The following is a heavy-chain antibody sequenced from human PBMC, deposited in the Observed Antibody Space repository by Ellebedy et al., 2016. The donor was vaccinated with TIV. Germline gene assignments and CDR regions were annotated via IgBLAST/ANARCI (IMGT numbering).Heavy chain of an antibody. D-gene: IGHD3-10*01. CDR1: GFTFSSYA. J-gene: IGHJ6*02. CDR3: ASHYGSGSYYSEFRGMDV. Sequence: GGSLRLSCAASGFTFSSYAMHWVRQAPGKGLEWVAVISYDGSNKYYADSVKGRFTISRDNYKNTMYLQMNSLRAEDTAVYYCASHYGSGSYYSEFRGMDVWGQGTTVTVSS. V-gene: IGHV3-30-3*01. CDR2: ISYDGSNK.